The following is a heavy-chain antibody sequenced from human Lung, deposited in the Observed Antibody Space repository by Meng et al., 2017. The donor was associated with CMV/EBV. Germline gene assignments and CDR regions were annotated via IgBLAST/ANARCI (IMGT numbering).Heavy chain of an antibody. CDR3: AHSRVPSYEYFDY. D-gene: IGHD3-3*01. J-gene: IGHJ4*02. CDR2: IYWEDDK. Sequence: QITLKESGLTLVTPTTTLTLTCSFSGLSFRTSGVRVGWIRQPPGQALDWLALIYWEDDKRYSPSLKSRLTITKDTPKTRVVLTMTTMDPVDAATYCCAHSRVPSYEYFDYWGQGTLVTVSS. CDR1: GLSFRTSGVR. V-gene: IGHV2-5*02.